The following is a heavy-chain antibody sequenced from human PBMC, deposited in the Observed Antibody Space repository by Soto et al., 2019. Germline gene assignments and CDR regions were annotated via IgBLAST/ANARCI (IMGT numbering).Heavy chain of an antibody. CDR2: IYYSGST. V-gene: IGHV4-61*01. Sequence: QVQLQESGPGLVKPSETLSLTCTVSGGSVSSGSYYWSWIRQPPGKGLECIGYIYYSGSTNYNPSLKSRVTISVDTSKNQFSLKVSPVTAADTAVYYCASSSGNSYGYPDAFDIRGQGTMVTVSS. D-gene: IGHD5-18*01. CDR1: GGSVSSGSYY. J-gene: IGHJ3*02. CDR3: ASSSGNSYGYPDAFDI.